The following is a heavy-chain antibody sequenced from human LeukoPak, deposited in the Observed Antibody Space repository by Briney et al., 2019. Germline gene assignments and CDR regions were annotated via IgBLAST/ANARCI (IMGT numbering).Heavy chain of an antibody. D-gene: IGHD3-22*01. J-gene: IGHJ4*02. CDR3: ARDSGTYYSDTSAYYYDY. CDR2: FYTSGIT. CDR1: GGSVSSYY. V-gene: IGHV4-4*07. Sequence: PSETLSLTCTVSGGSVSSYYWSWIRQPAGRGLEWLGRFYTSGITKYNPSLKSRVTLSIDTSQNQVSLRLSSVTAADTAVYYCARDSGTYYSDTSAYYYDYWGQGTLVTVPS.